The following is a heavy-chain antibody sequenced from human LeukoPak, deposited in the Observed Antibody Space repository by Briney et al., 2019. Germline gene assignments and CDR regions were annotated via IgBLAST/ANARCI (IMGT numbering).Heavy chain of an antibody. J-gene: IGHJ4*02. D-gene: IGHD6-19*01. CDR1: GFTFSDYY. Sequence: GGSLRLSCAASGFTFSDYYMSWIRQAPGKGLEWVSYISSSGSTIYYADSVRGRFTISRDNAKEMVHLQMNSLRAEDTAVYYCARAVSGWQAIDYWGQGTLVTVSS. CDR3: ARAVSGWQAIDY. V-gene: IGHV3-11*04. CDR2: ISSSGSTI.